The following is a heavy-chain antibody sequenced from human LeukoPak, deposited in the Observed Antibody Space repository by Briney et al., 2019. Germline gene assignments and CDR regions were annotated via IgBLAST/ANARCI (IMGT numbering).Heavy chain of an antibody. Sequence: SETLSLTCTVSGGSISSYNWNWIRQSPGKGLEGIGNIYNTGSTNYNPSFKGRVTISVDTSKNQFSLRLTSVTAADTAVFYCARGASGWYWLDYWGRGTLVTVSS. V-gene: IGHV4-59*01. D-gene: IGHD6-19*01. CDR3: ARGASGWYWLDY. J-gene: IGHJ4*02. CDR1: GGSISSYN. CDR2: IYNTGST.